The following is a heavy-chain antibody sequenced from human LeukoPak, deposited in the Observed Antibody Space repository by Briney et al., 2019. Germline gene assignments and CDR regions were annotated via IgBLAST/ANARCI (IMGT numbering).Heavy chain of an antibody. V-gene: IGHV3-30-3*01. D-gene: IGHD5-18*01. CDR1: GLTFCHYG. CDR2: ISYDGRNK. Sequence: PARSLTHLCHARGLTFCHYGCLALRQAPGKGLEWVAVISYDGRNKYYADSVKGRFTISRDNSKNTLYLQMNSLRAEDTAVYYCARAQSCIHVGVTDAASIWGAGAMVTVSS. CDR3: ARAQSCIHVGVTDAASI. J-gene: IGHJ3*02.